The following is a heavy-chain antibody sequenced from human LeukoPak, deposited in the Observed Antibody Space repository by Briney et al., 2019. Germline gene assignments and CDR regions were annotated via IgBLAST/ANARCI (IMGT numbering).Heavy chain of an antibody. CDR2: INHSGST. CDR3: ARWSPYNDAFDI. Sequence: SENLSLTCAVYGGSFSGYYWSWIRQPPGKGLEWIGEINHSGSTNYNPSLKSRVTISVDTSKNQFSLKLSSVTAADTAVYYCARWSPYNDAFDIWGQGTMVTVSS. D-gene: IGHD1-14*01. CDR1: GGSFSGYY. J-gene: IGHJ3*02. V-gene: IGHV4-34*01.